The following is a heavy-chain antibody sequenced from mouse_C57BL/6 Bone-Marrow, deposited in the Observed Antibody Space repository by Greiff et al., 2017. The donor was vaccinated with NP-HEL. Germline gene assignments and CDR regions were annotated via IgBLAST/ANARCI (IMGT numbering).Heavy chain of an antibody. CDR2: IDPENGDT. V-gene: IGHV14-4*01. D-gene: IGHD3-2*02. Sequence: DVQLQESGAELVRPGASVKLSCTASGFNIKDDYMHWVKQRPEQGLEWIGWIDPENGDTEYASKFQGKATITADTSSNTAYLQLSSLTSEDTAVYYCTTCPGSGSYYYAMDYWGQGTSVTVSS. J-gene: IGHJ4*01. CDR3: TTCPGSGSYYYAMDY. CDR1: GFNIKDDY.